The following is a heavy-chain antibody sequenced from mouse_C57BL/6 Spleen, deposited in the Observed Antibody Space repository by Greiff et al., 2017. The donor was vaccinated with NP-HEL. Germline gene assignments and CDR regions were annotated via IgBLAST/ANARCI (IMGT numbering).Heavy chain of an antibody. J-gene: IGHJ4*01. Sequence: QVHVKQSGAELVRPGTSVKMSCKASGYTFTNYWIGWAKQRPGHGLEWIGDIYPGGGYTNYNEKFKGKATLTADKSSSTAYMQFSSLTSEDSAIYYCASGVAPYAMDYWGQGTSVTVSS. CDR3: ASGVAPYAMDY. D-gene: IGHD1-1*02. V-gene: IGHV1-63*01. CDR2: IYPGGGYT. CDR1: GYTFTNYW.